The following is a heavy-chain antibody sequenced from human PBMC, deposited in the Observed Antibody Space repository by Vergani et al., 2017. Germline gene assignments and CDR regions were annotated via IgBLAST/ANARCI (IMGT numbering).Heavy chain of an antibody. Sequence: QVQLQESGPGLVKPSQPLSLTCTVSGGSISSGGYYWSWIRQPPGKGLEWIGEINHSGSTNYNPSLKSRVTISVDTSKNQFSLKLTSVTAADTAVYYCARHPKRVAGRRNWFDPWGQGTLVTVSS. D-gene: IGHD6-19*01. CDR1: GGSISSGGYY. J-gene: IGHJ5*02. V-gene: IGHV4-31*03. CDR3: ARHPKRVAGRRNWFDP. CDR2: INHSGST.